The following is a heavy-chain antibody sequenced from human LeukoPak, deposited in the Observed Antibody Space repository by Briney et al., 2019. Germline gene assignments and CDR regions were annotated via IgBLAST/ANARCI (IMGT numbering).Heavy chain of an antibody. CDR3: ARVAYCGGDCYFDPLDY. CDR1: GFTFSSYE. Sequence: GGSLRLSCAASGFTFSSYEMNWVRQAPGKGLEWVSYISSSGSTIYYADSVKGRFTISRDNAKNSLYLQMNSLRAEDTAVYYCARVAYCGGDCYFDPLDYWGQETLVTVSS. CDR2: ISSSGSTI. J-gene: IGHJ4*02. V-gene: IGHV3-48*03. D-gene: IGHD2-21*02.